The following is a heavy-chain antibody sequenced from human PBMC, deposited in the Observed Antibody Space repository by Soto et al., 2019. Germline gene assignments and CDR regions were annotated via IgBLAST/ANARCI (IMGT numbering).Heavy chain of an antibody. CDR1: GFTFSSYW. J-gene: IGHJ6*02. D-gene: IGHD3-16*01. CDR2: IKQDGSEK. V-gene: IGHV3-7*01. Sequence: EVQLVESGGGLVQPGGSLRLSCVASGFTFSSYWMSWVRQAPGKGLEWVANIKQDGSEKYYVDSVKGRFTISRDNAKKSLYVQMTSRRAEDTAVYYCARGKGVDVGGQGTTVTVSS. CDR3: ARGKGVDV.